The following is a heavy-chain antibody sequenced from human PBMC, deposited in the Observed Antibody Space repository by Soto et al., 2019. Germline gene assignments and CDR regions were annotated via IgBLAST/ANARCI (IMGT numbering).Heavy chain of an antibody. CDR2: IYHSGST. CDR3: ARVGSHYYYYGMDV. V-gene: IGHV4-38-2*01. J-gene: IGHJ6*02. Sequence: SETLSLTCAASGYSISSGYYWGWIRQPPGKGLEWIGSIYHSGSTYYNPSLKSRVAISVDTSKNQFSLKLSSVTAADTAVYYCARVGSHYYYYGMDVWGQGTTVTVSS. CDR1: GYSISSGYY.